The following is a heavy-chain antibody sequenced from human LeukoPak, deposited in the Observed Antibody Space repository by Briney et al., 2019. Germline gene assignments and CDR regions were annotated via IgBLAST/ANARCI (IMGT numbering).Heavy chain of an antibody. CDR2: ITSSGNTI. CDR3: ARANYYDISGYDY. V-gene: IGHV3-48*03. CDR1: GFTFRSYE. J-gene: IGHJ4*02. D-gene: IGHD3-22*01. Sequence: GGSLRLSCAASGFTFRSYEMNWVRHAPGKGLEWVSYITSSGNTIYYADSVKGRFTISRDNAKNSLYLEMNSLRAEDTAVYYCARANYYDISGYDYWGQGTLVTVSS.